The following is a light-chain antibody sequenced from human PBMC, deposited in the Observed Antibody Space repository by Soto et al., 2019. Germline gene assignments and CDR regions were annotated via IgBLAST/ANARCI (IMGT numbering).Light chain of an antibody. CDR3: QQRSNWPPYT. V-gene: IGKV3-11*01. J-gene: IGKJ2*01. Sequence: EIVLTQSPATLSLSPGERATLSCMASQSVSSYLAWYPQKPGQAPRLLIYDASNRATGIPARFSGSGSGTDFTLTISSLEPEDFAVYYCQQRSNWPPYTFGQGTKLEIK. CDR1: QSVSSY. CDR2: DAS.